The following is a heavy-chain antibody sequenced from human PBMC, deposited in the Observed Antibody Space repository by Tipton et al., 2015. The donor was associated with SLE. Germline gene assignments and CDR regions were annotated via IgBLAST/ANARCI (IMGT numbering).Heavy chain of an antibody. CDR1: GFTFDDYA. Sequence: SLRLSCAASGFTFDDYAMHWVRQAPGKGLEWVSGISWNSGSIGYADSVEGRFTISRDNAKNSLYLQMNSLRAEDTALYYCAKVLRPYGSGSYTDAFDIWGQGTMVTVSS. D-gene: IGHD3-10*01. V-gene: IGHV3-9*01. J-gene: IGHJ3*02. CDR2: ISWNSGSI. CDR3: AKVLRPYGSGSYTDAFDI.